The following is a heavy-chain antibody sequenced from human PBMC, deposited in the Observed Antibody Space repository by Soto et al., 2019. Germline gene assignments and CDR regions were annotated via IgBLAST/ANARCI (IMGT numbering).Heavy chain of an antibody. CDR3: AREIGYCSSTSCYSRSYYYYGMDV. J-gene: IGHJ6*02. CDR1: GGTFSSYA. V-gene: IGHV1-69*13. Sequence: ASVKVSCKASGGTFSSYAISWVRQAPGQGLEWMGGIIPIFGTANYAQKFQGRVTITADESTSTAYMELSSLRSEDTAVYYCAREIGYCSSTSCYSRSYYYYGMDVWGQGTTVT. CDR2: IIPIFGTA. D-gene: IGHD2-2*03.